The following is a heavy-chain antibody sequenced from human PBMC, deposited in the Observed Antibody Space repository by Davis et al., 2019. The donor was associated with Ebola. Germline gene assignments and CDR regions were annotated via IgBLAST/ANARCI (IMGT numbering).Heavy chain of an antibody. Sequence: PSETLSLTCTVSNGSISSHYWNWIRQPPGKGLEWFGSVYYTGSTNYSASLKRRVTISVDTSKNQFYLNLRSVTAADTAVYYCAERGGSVWGQGNLVTVSS. CDR1: NGSISSHY. CDR3: AERGGSV. CDR2: VYYTGST. V-gene: IGHV4-59*11. J-gene: IGHJ4*02. D-gene: IGHD3-10*01.